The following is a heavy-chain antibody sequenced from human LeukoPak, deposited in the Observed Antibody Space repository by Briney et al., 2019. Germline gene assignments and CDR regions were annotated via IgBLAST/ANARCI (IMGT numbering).Heavy chain of an antibody. CDR3: AREYDSRARFAP. CDR2: IDYGGSPI. J-gene: IGHJ5*02. Sequence: GGSLRLSCAASGVTFSGHSMNWIRQAPGKGLEWISFIDYGGSPIYYADSVKGRFGISRDDAKNSLYLHMTSLRAEDTAIYYCAREYDSRARFAPWGQGTLVTVSS. D-gene: IGHD4-11*01. V-gene: IGHV3-48*01. CDR1: GVTFSGHS.